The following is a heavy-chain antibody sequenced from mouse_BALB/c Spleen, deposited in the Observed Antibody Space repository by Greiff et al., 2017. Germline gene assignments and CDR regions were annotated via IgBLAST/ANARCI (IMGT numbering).Heavy chain of an antibody. CDR1: GFNIKDTY. CDR3: AREEDFVTTALRYFDY. CDR2: IDPANGNT. D-gene: IGHD1-2*01. Sequence: EVQLQQSGAELVKPGASVKLSCTASGFNIKDTYMHWVKQRPEQGLEWIGRIDPANGNTKYDPKFQGKATITADTSSNTAYLQLSSLTSEDTAVYYCAREEDFVTTALRYFDYWGQGTTLTVSS. J-gene: IGHJ2*01. V-gene: IGHV14-3*02.